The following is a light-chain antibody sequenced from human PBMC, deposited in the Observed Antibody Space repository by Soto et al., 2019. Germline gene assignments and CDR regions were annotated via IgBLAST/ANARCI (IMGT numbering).Light chain of an antibody. J-gene: IGKJ1*01. Sequence: EIVLTQSPGTLSLSPGDRATLSCRASQSVSSNFLAWYQQKPVQAPRLVISDTSDRATGIPDRFSGSGSGTDFTLTIRRLEPEDFAVYYCQQYDTPWTFGQGTKVEIK. CDR1: QSVSSNF. CDR2: DTS. V-gene: IGKV3-20*01. CDR3: QQYDTPWT.